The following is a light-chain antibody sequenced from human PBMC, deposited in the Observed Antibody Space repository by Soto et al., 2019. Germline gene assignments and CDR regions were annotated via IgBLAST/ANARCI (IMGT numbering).Light chain of an antibody. Sequence: QSVLTQSPSASASLGASVKLTCTLSSGHSNYAIAWHQQQPEKGPRYLMKVNSGGSHIKGDGIPDRFSGSSSGAERYLFISSLQSEDEADYYCQTWCTGSAIVVFGGGTQLTVL. V-gene: IGLV4-69*01. J-gene: IGLJ7*01. CDR2: VNSGGSH. CDR1: SGHSNYA. CDR3: QTWCTGSAIVV.